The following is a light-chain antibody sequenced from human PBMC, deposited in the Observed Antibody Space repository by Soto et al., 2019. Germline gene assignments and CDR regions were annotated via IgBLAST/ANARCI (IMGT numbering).Light chain of an antibody. CDR2: DVT. CDR1: SSDVGSSNG. Sequence: QSVLTQPPSVSGSPGQSVAISCTGTSSDVGSSNGVSWYQQPPGAAPKLMIYDVTNRPSGVPDRFSGSKSGNTASLTISGLKYEDEADYYCSSYTSSSTYVFGTGPKVXVL. V-gene: IGLV2-18*02. J-gene: IGLJ1*01. CDR3: SSYTSSSTYV.